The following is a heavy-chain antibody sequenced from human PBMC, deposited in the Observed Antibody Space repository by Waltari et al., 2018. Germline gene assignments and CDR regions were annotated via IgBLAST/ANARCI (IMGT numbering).Heavy chain of an antibody. V-gene: IGHV3-7*01. CDR2: IKQDGSEK. D-gene: IGHD4-17*01. J-gene: IGHJ2*01. CDR1: GVTFSSYW. Sequence: VQLVESGRGVVQPGWSLRLSRAACGVTFSSYWMSWVRQAPGKGLEWVSNIKQDGSEKYYVDSMKGRFTISRDNAKNSLYLQMNSLRAEDPAVYYCAWTTVTTAWYFDLWGRGTLVTVSS. CDR3: AWTTVTTAWYFDL.